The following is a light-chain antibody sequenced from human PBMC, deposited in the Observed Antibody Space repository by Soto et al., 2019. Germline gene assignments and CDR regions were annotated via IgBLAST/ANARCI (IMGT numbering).Light chain of an antibody. Sequence: QSALTQPASVSGSPGQSITISCTGTSSDVGGYNYVSWYQQHPDKAPKLMIYEVSNRPSGVSNRFSGSKSGNTASLTISGLQAEDEADYYCSSYTSSSTLARVFGGGTKLTVL. CDR2: EVS. CDR3: SSYTSSSTLARV. V-gene: IGLV2-14*01. J-gene: IGLJ2*01. CDR1: SSDVGGYNY.